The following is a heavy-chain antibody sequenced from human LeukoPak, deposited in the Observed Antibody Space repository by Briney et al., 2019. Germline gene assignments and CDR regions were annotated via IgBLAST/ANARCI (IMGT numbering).Heavy chain of an antibody. CDR3: ARDFWSGPTYYYYGMDV. Sequence: GGSLRLSCAASGSTFSSYGMHWVRQAPGKGLEWVAVIWYDGSNKYYADSVKGRFTISRDNSKNTLYLQMNSLRAEDTAVYYCARDFWSGPTYYYYGMDVWGQGTTVTVSS. V-gene: IGHV3-33*01. J-gene: IGHJ6*02. D-gene: IGHD3-3*01. CDR2: IWYDGSNK. CDR1: GSTFSSYG.